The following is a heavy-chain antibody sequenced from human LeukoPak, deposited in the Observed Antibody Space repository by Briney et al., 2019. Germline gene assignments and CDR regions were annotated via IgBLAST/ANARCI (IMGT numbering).Heavy chain of an antibody. CDR2: ISGSGGGT. Sequence: PGGSLRLSCAASGFTFSSYAMSWVRQAPGKGLEWVSGISGSGGGTYYADSVKGRFTISRDNSKNTLYLQMNSLRAEDTAVYYCAKGGRYYGSGSYFDYWGQGALVTVSS. V-gene: IGHV3-23*01. D-gene: IGHD3-10*01. CDR3: AKGGRYYGSGSYFDY. CDR1: GFTFSSYA. J-gene: IGHJ4*02.